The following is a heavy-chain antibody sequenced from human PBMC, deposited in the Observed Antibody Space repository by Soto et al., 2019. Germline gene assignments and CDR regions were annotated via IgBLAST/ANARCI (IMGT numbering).Heavy chain of an antibody. CDR2: RAYDGSNK. CDR1: GVTFSSYG. CDR3: AKAFAVAGPYAWVYYYYGMDV. D-gene: IGHD6-19*01. V-gene: IGHV3-30*18. Sequence: GGALRLSGAAAGVTFSSYGRHGVRQAPGKGLEWVAVRAYDGSNKYYEDAVKGRCTISRDNSKNTLDLQMNSLRAEDTTVYYCAKAFAVAGPYAWVYYYYGMDVWGQGTTVTVSS. J-gene: IGHJ6*02.